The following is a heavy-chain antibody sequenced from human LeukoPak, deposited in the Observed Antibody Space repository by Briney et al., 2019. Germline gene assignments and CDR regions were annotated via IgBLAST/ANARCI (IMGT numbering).Heavy chain of an antibody. CDR2: ISYDGSNK. J-gene: IGHJ4*02. CDR1: GFTFSSYG. Sequence: PGRSLRLSCAASGFTFSSYGMHRVRQAPGKGLEWVAVISYDGSNKYYADSVKGRFTISRDNSKNTLYLQMNSLRAEDTAVYYCAKDVRYSSSWPEYYFDYWGQGTLVTVFS. CDR3: AKDVRYSSSWPEYYFDY. V-gene: IGHV3-30*18. D-gene: IGHD6-13*01.